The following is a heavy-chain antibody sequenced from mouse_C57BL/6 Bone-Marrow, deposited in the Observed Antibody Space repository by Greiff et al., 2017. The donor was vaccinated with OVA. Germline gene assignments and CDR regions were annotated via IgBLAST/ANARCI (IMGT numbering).Heavy chain of an antibody. J-gene: IGHJ4*01. CDR2: ISNLDYSI. CDR1: GFTFSDYG. Sequence: DVKLVESGGGLVQPGGSLKLSCAASGFTFSDYGMEWVRQAPRKGPEWVAIISNLDYSIYYADNVQGRFTISRENAKNTLYLEMSSLRSEDTAMYYCARRGFFLLGAMDYWGQGTSVTVSS. V-gene: IGHV5-15*04. D-gene: IGHD1-1*01. CDR3: ARRGFFLLGAMDY.